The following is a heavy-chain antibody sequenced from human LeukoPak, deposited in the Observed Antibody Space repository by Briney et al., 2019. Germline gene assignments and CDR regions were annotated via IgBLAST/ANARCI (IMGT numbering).Heavy chain of an antibody. CDR1: GFTFSSYA. CDR3: AHDHCSSTRCQYSELRFDY. V-gene: IGHV3-23*01. Sequence: GGSLRLSCAASGFTFSSYAMSWVRQAPGKGLEWVSAISGSGGSTYYAGSVKGRFTITRDNSKNTLYLQMNSLRAEDTDVYYCAHDHCSSTRCQYSELRFDYWGQGTLVTVSS. J-gene: IGHJ4*02. D-gene: IGHD2-2*01. CDR2: ISGSGGST.